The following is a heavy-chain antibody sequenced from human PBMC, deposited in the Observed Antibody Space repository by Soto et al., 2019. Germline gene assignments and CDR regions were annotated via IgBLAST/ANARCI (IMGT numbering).Heavy chain of an antibody. D-gene: IGHD5-12*01. CDR1: GGSLSSYY. Sequence: SETLSLTCTVSGGSLSSYYWSWIRQPPGKGLEWIGYIYYSGSTNYNPSLKSRVTISVDTSKNQFSLKLNSVTAADTAVYYCARQHGYSGLSRFDPWGQGTLVTGSS. J-gene: IGHJ5*02. V-gene: IGHV4-59*01. CDR2: IYYSGST. CDR3: ARQHGYSGLSRFDP.